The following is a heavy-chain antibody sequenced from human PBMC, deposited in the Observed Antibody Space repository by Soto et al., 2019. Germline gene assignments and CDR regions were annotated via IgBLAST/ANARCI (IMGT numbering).Heavy chain of an antibody. CDR3: ARGGGDDDGRDY. V-gene: IGHV1-69*12. J-gene: IGHJ4*02. CDR1: GGTFSIYA. D-gene: IGHD3-10*01. CDR2: IIPISGST. Sequence: QVHLVQSGPEVKKPGSSVKVSCRASGGTFSIYAISWVRQAPGQGLEWMGGIIPISGSTNYAQKFQGRVTITANESTSTAYMELTSLRSEDTAVYYCARGGGDDDGRDYWGQGTLVTVSS.